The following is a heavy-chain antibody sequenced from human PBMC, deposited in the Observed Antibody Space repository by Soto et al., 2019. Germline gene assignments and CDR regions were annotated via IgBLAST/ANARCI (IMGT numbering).Heavy chain of an antibody. J-gene: IGHJ4*02. D-gene: IGHD4-17*01. CDR2: IYYSGST. V-gene: IGHV4-31*03. Sequence: PSETLSLTCTVSGGSISSGGYYWSWIRQHPGKGLEWIGYIYYSGSTYYNPSLKSRVTISVDTSKNQFSLKLSSVTAADTAVYYCASWTTVTKSIDYWGQGTLVTVSS. CDR1: GGSISSGGYY. CDR3: ASWTTVTKSIDY.